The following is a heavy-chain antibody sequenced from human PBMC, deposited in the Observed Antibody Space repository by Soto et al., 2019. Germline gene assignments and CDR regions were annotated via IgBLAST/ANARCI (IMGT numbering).Heavy chain of an antibody. CDR3: AKGVTIFGVANIGNWFDP. Sequence: VQLLESGGGLVQPGGSLRLSCAASGFTFSSYAMSWVRQAPGKGLEWVSAISGSGGSTYYADSVKGRFTISRDNSKNTLYLQMNSLRAEDTAVYYCAKGVTIFGVANIGNWFDPWGQGTLVTVSS. CDR2: ISGSGGST. J-gene: IGHJ5*02. V-gene: IGHV3-23*01. D-gene: IGHD3-3*01. CDR1: GFTFSSYA.